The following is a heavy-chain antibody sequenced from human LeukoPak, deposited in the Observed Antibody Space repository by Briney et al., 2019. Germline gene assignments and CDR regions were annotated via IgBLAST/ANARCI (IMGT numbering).Heavy chain of an antibody. V-gene: IGHV6-1*01. J-gene: IGHJ3*02. Sequence: SQTLSLTCAISGDSVSSNSAAWSWIRQSPSRGLEWLGRTYYRSKWCDDYALSVNGRITVNSDTSKNQFSLQLDPVTPEDTAVYYCARSSGNYYGFDIWGQGTKVTVSS. CDR3: ARSSGNYYGFDI. CDR1: GDSVSSNSAA. D-gene: IGHD1-26*01. CDR2: TYYRSKWCD.